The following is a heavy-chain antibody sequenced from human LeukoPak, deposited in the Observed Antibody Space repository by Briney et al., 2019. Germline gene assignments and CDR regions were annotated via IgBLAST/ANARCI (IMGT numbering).Heavy chain of an antibody. D-gene: IGHD3-10*01. CDR1: GFTFSTYG. CDR3: ARGLQWFGEYMRFDP. Sequence: GGSLRLSCSASGFTFSTYGMHWGRQAPGKGLEWVAVIWYDGGNKFYGDSVKGRFTISRDNSKNTLYLQMNSLRADDTAVYYCARGLQWFGEYMRFDPWGQGTLVTVSS. V-gene: IGHV3-33*01. CDR2: IWYDGGNK. J-gene: IGHJ5*02.